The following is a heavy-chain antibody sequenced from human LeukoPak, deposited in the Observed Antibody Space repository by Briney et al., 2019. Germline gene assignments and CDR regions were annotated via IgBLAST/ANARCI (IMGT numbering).Heavy chain of an antibody. CDR3: ATAYSSGWADY. Sequence: GGTLRLSCAASGINFSGYAMHWVRQAPGKGLEWVAIISYDGSNKNYADSVKGRLTISRDNSNNMLFLQLNSLRTDDTAVYFCATAYSSGWADYWGQGTLVTVSS. V-gene: IGHV3-30*04. D-gene: IGHD6-19*01. J-gene: IGHJ4*02. CDR2: ISYDGSNK. CDR1: GINFSGYA.